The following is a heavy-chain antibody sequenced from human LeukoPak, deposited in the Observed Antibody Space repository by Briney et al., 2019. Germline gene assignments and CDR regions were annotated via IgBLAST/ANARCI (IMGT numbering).Heavy chain of an antibody. CDR1: GFTFSSYA. CDR3: ARDRREYYDFWSGYYPDY. V-gene: IGHV3-30-3*01. CDR2: ISYDGSNK. Sequence: GSLRLSCAASGFTFSSYAMHWVRQAPGKGLEWVAVISYDGSNKYYADSVKGRFTISRDNSKNTLYLQMNSLRAEDTAVYYCARDRREYYDFWSGYYPDYWGQGTLVTVSS. D-gene: IGHD3-3*01. J-gene: IGHJ4*02.